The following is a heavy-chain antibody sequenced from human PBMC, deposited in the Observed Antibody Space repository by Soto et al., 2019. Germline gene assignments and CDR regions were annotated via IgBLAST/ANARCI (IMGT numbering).Heavy chain of an antibody. V-gene: IGHV3-48*04. CDR2: ISSNGSTK. Sequence: GGSLRLSCAASGFTFSSYDMHWVRQAPGKGLEWVSYISSNGSTKYYADSVKGRFTISRDNAKNSLYLQMNSLRAEDTAVYYCAGTRPSGYWGQGTLVTVSS. J-gene: IGHJ4*02. CDR3: AGTRPSGY. D-gene: IGHD6-6*01. CDR1: GFTFSSYD.